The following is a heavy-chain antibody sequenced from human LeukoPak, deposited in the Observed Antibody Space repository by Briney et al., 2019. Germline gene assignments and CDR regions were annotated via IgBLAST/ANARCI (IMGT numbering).Heavy chain of an antibody. Sequence: ASVKVFCKASGYTFTVYFMHWVRQAPGQGLEWMGLMNPDNGGTHYAQKFQGRVTMTRDSSISTAYMELSRLTSDDTAVYYCATLGGHSLAAQNGYWGQGTLVTVSS. J-gene: IGHJ4*02. D-gene: IGHD3-16*01. V-gene: IGHV1-2*02. CDR1: GYTFTVYF. CDR2: MNPDNGGT. CDR3: ATLGGHSLAAQNGY.